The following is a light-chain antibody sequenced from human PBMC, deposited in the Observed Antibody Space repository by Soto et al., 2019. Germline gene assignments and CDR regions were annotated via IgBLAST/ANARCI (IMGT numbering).Light chain of an antibody. CDR1: QSVSSSY. CDR2: GAS. CDR3: QQYGSSPRVT. V-gene: IGKV3-20*01. J-gene: IGKJ5*01. Sequence: EIVLTQSPGTLSLSPGERATLSCRASQSVSSSYLAWYQQKPGQAPRLLFYGASSRATGIPDRFSGSGSGTAFTLTISRLEPEDFGVYFCQQYGSSPRVTFGQGTRLEIK.